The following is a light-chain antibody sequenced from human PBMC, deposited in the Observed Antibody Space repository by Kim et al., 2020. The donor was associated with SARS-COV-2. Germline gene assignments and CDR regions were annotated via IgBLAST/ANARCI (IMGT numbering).Light chain of an antibody. J-gene: IGKJ1*01. V-gene: IGKV3-20*01. Sequence: PGERAAISCRASQSVSGSSFAWYQHKPGQAPRLLISGASTRAPGIADRFSDSGSGTDFTLTVSRLEPEDFAVYYCQHCSSPLTWTFGQGTKVDIK. CDR2: GAS. CDR1: QSVSGSS. CDR3: QHCSSPLTWT.